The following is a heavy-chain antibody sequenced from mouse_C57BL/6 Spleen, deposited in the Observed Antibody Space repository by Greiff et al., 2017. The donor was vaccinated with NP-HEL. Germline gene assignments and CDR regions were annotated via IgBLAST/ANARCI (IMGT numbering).Heavy chain of an antibody. J-gene: IGHJ2*01. CDR1: GYTFPSYW. D-gene: IGHD1-1*01. V-gene: IGHV1-80*01. CDR2: IYPGDGDT. Sequence: QVQLQQPGAELVKPGASVKMSCKASGYTFPSYWITWVKQRPGQALEWIGDIYPGDGDTNYNGKFKGKATLTADKSSSTAYMQLSSLTSEDSAVYFCARWDYGSYFDYWGQGTTLTASS. CDR3: ARWDYGSYFDY.